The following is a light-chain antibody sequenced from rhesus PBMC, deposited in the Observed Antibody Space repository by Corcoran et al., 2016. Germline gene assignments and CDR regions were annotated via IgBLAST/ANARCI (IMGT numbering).Light chain of an antibody. CDR3: SSYAGSSTFV. Sequence: QAALTQPPSLSESPGQSVTISCSGTKSDIGTYDYVSWYQQFPGKAPKLLLFDVTRRPSGVSDRFSGSKSGNPDSLTISGLQSGDGAHYYCSSYAGSSTFVFGSRTRLTV. CDR2: DVT. J-gene: IGLJ1*01. CDR1: KSDIGTYDY. V-gene: IGLV2-23*01.